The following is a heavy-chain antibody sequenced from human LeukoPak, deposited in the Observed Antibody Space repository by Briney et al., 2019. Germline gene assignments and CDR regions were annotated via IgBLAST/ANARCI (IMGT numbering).Heavy chain of an antibody. CDR2: INHSGST. D-gene: IGHD2-2*01. V-gene: IGHV4-34*01. CDR1: GGSFSGYY. Sequence: SETLSLTCAVYGGSFSGYYWSWIRQPPGKGLEWIGEINHSGSTNYSPSLKSRVTISVDTSKNQFSLKLSSVTAADTAVYYCARGGDIVVVPAAPGEYYFDYWGQGTLVTVSS. CDR3: ARGGDIVVVPAAPGEYYFDY. J-gene: IGHJ4*02.